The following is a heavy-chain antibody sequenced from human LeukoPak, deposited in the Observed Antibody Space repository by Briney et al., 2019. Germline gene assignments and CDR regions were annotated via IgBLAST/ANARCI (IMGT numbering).Heavy chain of an antibody. CDR3: ARSLGYSGSYYYYFDY. CDR1: GYTFTGYY. Sequence: ASVTVSCKASGYTFTGYYMHWVRQAPGQGLEWMGWINPNSGGTNYAQKFQGWVTMTRDTSISTAYMELSRLRSDDTAVYYCARSLGYSGSYYYYFDYWGQGTLVTVSS. D-gene: IGHD1-26*01. V-gene: IGHV1-2*04. CDR2: INPNSGGT. J-gene: IGHJ4*02.